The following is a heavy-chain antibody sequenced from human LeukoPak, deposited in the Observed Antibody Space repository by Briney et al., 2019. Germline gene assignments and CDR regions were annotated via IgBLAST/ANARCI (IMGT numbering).Heavy chain of an antibody. V-gene: IGHV3-30*03. Sequence: PGRSLRLSCAASGFTFSDYGMHWARQAPGKGLEWVAVTSHDGRNNLYAESGKGRFTISRDNSKNTLYLQMNSLRAEDTAVYYCARDRWGYYYGSGSYPYWGQGTLVTVSS. J-gene: IGHJ4*02. CDR3: ARDRWGYYYGSGSYPY. CDR2: TSHDGRNN. D-gene: IGHD3-10*01. CDR1: GFTFSDYG.